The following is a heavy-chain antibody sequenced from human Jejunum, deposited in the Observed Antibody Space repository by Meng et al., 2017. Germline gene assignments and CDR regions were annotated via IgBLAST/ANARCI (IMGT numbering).Heavy chain of an antibody. J-gene: IGHJ4*02. CDR3: ARGDVLRFFDWATSPPNYSDY. V-gene: IGHV3-30*04. CDR2: ISYDGNNR. Sequence: GESLKISCTASGFTFSYYAMYWVRQAPGKGLEWVAVISYDGNNREYADSVKGRFIISRDNPKSTLHLQINSPRSEDTAVYYCARGDVLRFFDWATSPPNYSDYWGQGTMVTVSS. D-gene: IGHD3-9*01. CDR1: GFTFSYYA.